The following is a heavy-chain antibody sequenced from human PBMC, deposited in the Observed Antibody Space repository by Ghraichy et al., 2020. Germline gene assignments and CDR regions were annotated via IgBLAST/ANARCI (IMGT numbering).Heavy chain of an antibody. V-gene: IGHV4-59*01. CDR3: ARGILTGDPYAFDI. Sequence: SETLSLTCTVSGGSISSYYWSWIRQPPGKGLEWIGYIYYSGSTNYNPSLKSRVTISVDTSKNQFSLKLSSVTAADTAVYYCARGILTGDPYAFDIWGQGTMVTVSS. CDR1: GGSISSYY. D-gene: IGHD7-27*01. CDR2: IYYSGST. J-gene: IGHJ3*02.